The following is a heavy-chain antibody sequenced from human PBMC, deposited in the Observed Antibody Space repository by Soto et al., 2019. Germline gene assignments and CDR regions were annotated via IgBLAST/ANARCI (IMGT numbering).Heavy chain of an antibody. V-gene: IGHV3-30*18. CDR3: AKSRDGYSFYFYYGMDV. CDR1: GFTFTSYG. J-gene: IGHJ6*02. CDR2: ILHDGSNT. D-gene: IGHD5-18*01. Sequence: GGSLRLSCAASGFTFTSYGMHWVRQAPGKGLEWVALILHDGSNTYYADSVKGRFTISRDNSKNTLYLQMNSLRAEDTAVYYCAKSRDGYSFYFYYGMDVCGPGNTVTVSS.